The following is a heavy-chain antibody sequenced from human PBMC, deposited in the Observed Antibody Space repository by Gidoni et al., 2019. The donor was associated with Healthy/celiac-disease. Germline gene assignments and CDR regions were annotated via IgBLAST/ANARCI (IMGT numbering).Heavy chain of an antibody. CDR1: GFTFDNYA. V-gene: IGHV3-49*03. CDR3: TRAWHIVAT. Sequence: EVQLVESGGGLVQQGRSLRLSCTASGFTFDNYAMTWFRQAPGKGMEWVSFIRSKAYGGTTEYAASVKGRFTISRDDSKSSAYLQMNSLKTEDTAVYYGTRAWHIVATWGQGTLVTVSS. D-gene: IGHD5-12*01. CDR2: IRSKAYGGTT. J-gene: IGHJ4*02.